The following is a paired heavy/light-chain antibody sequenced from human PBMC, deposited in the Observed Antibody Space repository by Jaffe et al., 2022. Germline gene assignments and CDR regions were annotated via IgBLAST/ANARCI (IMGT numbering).Heavy chain of an antibody. CDR1: GGSFSGYY. V-gene: IGHV4-34*01. Sequence: QVQLQQWGAGLLKPSETLSLTCAVYGGSFSGYYWSWIRQPPGKGLEWIGEINHSGSTNYNPSLKSRVTISVDTSKNQFSLKLSSVTAADTAVYYCARGRLYYYDSSGYLVCAFDIWGQGTMVTVSS. D-gene: IGHD3-22*01. CDR3: ARGRLYYYDSSGYLVCAFDI. J-gene: IGHJ3*02. CDR2: INHSGST.
Light chain of an antibody. CDR1: QSVSSN. CDR3: QQYNNWPPLVT. Sequence: EIVMTQSPATLSVSPGERATLSCRASQSVSSNLAWYQQKPGQAPRLLIYGASTRATGIPARFSGSGSGTEFTLTISSLQSEDFAVYYCQQYNNWPPLVTFGPGTKVDIK. V-gene: IGKV3-15*01. J-gene: IGKJ3*01. CDR2: GAS.